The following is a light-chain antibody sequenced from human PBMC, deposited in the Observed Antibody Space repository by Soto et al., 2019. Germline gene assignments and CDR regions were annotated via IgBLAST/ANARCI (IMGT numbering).Light chain of an antibody. J-gene: IGKJ1*01. CDR2: KAS. Sequence: DIQMTQSPSTLSASVGDRVTITCRASQSISSWLAWYQQKPGKAPKLLIYKASSLESGVPPRFSGSGSGTEFTLTISSLQPDDFATYYCQQYNSYPVTFGQGTKGDIK. V-gene: IGKV1-5*03. CDR3: QQYNSYPVT. CDR1: QSISSW.